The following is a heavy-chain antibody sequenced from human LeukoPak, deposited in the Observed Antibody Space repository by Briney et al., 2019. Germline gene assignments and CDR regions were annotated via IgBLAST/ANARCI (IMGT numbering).Heavy chain of an antibody. CDR3: AKARSYSSSPYDY. CDR1: GFTFDDYA. Sequence: GGSLRLSCAASGFTFDDYAMHWVRQAPGKGLEWVSGISWNSGSIGYADSVKGRFTISRDNAKNSLYLQMNSLRAEDTALYYCAKARSYSSSPYDYWAREPWSPSPQ. V-gene: IGHV3-9*01. J-gene: IGHJ4*02. D-gene: IGHD6-13*01. CDR2: ISWNSGSI.